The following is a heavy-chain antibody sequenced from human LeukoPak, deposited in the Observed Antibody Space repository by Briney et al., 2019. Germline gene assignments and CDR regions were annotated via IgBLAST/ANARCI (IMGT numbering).Heavy chain of an antibody. D-gene: IGHD6-13*01. J-gene: IGHJ5*02. CDR3: ARRGYSSSWYWFNP. V-gene: IGHV4-4*09. CDR1: GGSISSYY. Sequence: ASETLSLTCTVSGGSISSYYWSWIRQPPGKGLEWIGYIYTSGSTKYNPSLKSRVTISVDTSKNQFSLKLSSVTAADTAVYYCARRGYSSSWYWFNPWSQGTLVTVSS. CDR2: IYTSGST.